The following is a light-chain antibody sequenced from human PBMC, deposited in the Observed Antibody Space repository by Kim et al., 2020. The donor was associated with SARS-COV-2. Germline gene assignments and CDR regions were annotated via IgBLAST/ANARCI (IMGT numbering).Light chain of an antibody. CDR3: ATWDVSLNGWV. V-gene: IGLV1-44*01. CDR2: NDN. J-gene: IGLJ3*02. Sequence: QSVLTQPPSTSGTPGLRVTISCSGSSSNVGLHFVNWYQQLPGTAPKVFIYNDNQRPSGVPDRFSGSRSGTSASLAISGLQSEDEADYYCATWDVSLNGWVFGGGTQLTVL. CDR1: SSNVGLHF.